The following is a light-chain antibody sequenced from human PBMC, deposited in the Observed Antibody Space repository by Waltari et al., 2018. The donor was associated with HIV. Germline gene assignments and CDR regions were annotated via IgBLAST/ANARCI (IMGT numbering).Light chain of an antibody. J-gene: IGLJ2*01. Sequence: QSALTQPAPVSGSPGQSITISCTGTSSDVGSYYLDSWYQQHPGKAPKLMIYEVSKRPSGVSNRCSGSKSGNTASLTISGLQAEDEADYYCCSYAGSSTFVVFGGGTKLTVL. CDR1: SSDVGSYYL. V-gene: IGLV2-23*02. CDR2: EVS. CDR3: CSYAGSSTFVV.